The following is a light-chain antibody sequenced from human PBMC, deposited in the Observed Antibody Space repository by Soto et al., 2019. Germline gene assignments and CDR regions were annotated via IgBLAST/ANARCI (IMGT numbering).Light chain of an antibody. J-gene: IGKJ4*01. V-gene: IGKV3-20*01. CDR2: GAS. Sequence: DIVLTQSPGTLSLSPGDRATLSCRASQSITGNYLAWHQQKPGQAPKLLIYGASTRAPGIPDRFNGSGSGTDFTLTISSLQPEDCATYYCQQTYSNRLSFGGGTRVEIK. CDR1: QSITGNY. CDR3: QQTYSNRLS.